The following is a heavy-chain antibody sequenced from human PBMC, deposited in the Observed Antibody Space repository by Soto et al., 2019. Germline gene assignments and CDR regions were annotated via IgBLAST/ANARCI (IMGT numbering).Heavy chain of an antibody. CDR1: GFPFSSYV. J-gene: IGHJ6*02. D-gene: IGHD7-27*01. V-gene: IGHV3-23*01. Sequence: EVQLLESGGGLVQPGGSLRLSCAASGFPFSSYVMSWVRQAPGKGLEWVSAISGSGGSTYYADSVKGRFTISRDNSKNTLFRQMTSLRAEDTARYYCVKDAWGYYFNGMDVWGQGTTVTVSS. CDR3: VKDAWGYYFNGMDV. CDR2: ISGSGGST.